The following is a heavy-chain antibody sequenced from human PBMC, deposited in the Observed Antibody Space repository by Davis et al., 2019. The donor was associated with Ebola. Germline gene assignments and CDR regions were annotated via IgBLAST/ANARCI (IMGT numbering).Heavy chain of an antibody. Sequence: PGGSLRLSCAASGFTFSSYAMSWVRQAPGKGLEWVAVISYDGSNKYYADSVKGRFTISRDNSKNTLYLQMNSLRAEDTAVYYCASGDGRGRSYDMDVWGQGTTVTVSS. J-gene: IGHJ6*03. CDR1: GFTFSSYA. V-gene: IGHV3-30*03. D-gene: IGHD3/OR15-3a*01. CDR2: ISYDGSNK. CDR3: ASGDGRGRSYDMDV.